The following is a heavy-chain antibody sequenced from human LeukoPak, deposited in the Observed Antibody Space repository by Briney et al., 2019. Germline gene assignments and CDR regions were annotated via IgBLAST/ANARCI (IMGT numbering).Heavy chain of an antibody. CDR2: INHSGST. J-gene: IGHJ6*03. CDR1: GGSFSGYY. Sequence: PSETLSLTCAVYGGSFSGYYWSWIRQPPGKGLEWIGEINHSGSTNYNPSLKSRVTISVDTSKNQFSLKLSSVTAADTAVYYCARVKRITIFGVAPYYYMDVWGKGTTVTVSS. CDR3: ARVKRITIFGVAPYYYMDV. V-gene: IGHV4-34*01. D-gene: IGHD3-3*01.